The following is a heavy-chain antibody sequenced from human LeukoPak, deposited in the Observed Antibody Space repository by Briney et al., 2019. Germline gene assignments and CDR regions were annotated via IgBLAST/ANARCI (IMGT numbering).Heavy chain of an antibody. J-gene: IGHJ3*02. V-gene: IGHV3-23*01. Sequence: GGSLRLSCAASGFTFSINAISWVRQAPGKGLEWVSAISGSGGSTYYADSVKGRFTISRDNSKNTLYLQMNSLRAEDTAVYYCAFHKGGAGAFDIWGQGTMVTVSS. CDR1: GFTFSINA. D-gene: IGHD1-26*01. CDR2: ISGSGGST. CDR3: AFHKGGAGAFDI.